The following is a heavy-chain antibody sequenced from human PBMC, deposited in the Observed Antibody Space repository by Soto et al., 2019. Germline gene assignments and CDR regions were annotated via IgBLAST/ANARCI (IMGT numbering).Heavy chain of an antibody. D-gene: IGHD6-19*01. Sequence: PGGSLRLSCAASGFSFRTYAMGWVRQAPGKGLEWVSVMSNSGDLTYYADSVKGRFTISRDNSENTLYLQMSSLRAEDAAIYYWAKDAARTNGWYYFDYWGQGTLVTVSS. V-gene: IGHV3-23*01. CDR2: MSNSGDLT. CDR3: AKDAARTNGWYYFDY. CDR1: GFSFRTYA. J-gene: IGHJ4*02.